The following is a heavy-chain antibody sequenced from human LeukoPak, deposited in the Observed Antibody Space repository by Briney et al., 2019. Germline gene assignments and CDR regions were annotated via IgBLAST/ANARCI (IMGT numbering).Heavy chain of an antibody. D-gene: IGHD4-17*01. J-gene: IGHJ4*02. CDR3: ARQHYGDHDY. Sequence: SETLSLTCAVYSGSLSGYNWSWIRQPPGKGLEWIGEINHSGSTNYNPSLKSRVTISVDTSKNQFSLNLSSVTAADTAAYYCARQHYGDHDYWGQGTLVTVSS. CDR2: INHSGST. CDR1: SGSLSGYN. V-gene: IGHV4-34*01.